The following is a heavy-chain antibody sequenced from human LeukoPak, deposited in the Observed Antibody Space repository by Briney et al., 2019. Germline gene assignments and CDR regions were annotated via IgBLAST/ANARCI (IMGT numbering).Heavy chain of an antibody. D-gene: IGHD6-6*01. CDR1: GGSISSGGYS. CDR3: AIGKEQLAVADAFDI. J-gene: IGHJ3*02. Sequence: PSETLSLTCAVSGGSISSGGYSWSWIRQPPGKGLEWIGYIYHSGSTYYNPSLKSRVTISVDRSKNQFSLKLSSVTAADTAVYYCAIGKEQLAVADAFDIWGQGTMVTVSS. CDR2: IYHSGST. V-gene: IGHV4-30-2*02.